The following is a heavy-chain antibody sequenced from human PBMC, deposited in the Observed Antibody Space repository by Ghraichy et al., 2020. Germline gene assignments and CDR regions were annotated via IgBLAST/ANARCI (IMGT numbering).Heavy chain of an antibody. D-gene: IGHD1-26*01. Sequence: ASVKVSCKASGYTFTDYYMHWVRQAPGQGLEWMGLIIPDSGGTHYAQNFQGRVTMTRDTSINTVYMELSRLTSDDTAVYYCARDQTGSYTHRGQGTLVTVSS. V-gene: IGHV1-2*02. J-gene: IGHJ4*02. CDR3: ARDQTGSYTH. CDR2: IIPDSGGT. CDR1: GYTFTDYY.